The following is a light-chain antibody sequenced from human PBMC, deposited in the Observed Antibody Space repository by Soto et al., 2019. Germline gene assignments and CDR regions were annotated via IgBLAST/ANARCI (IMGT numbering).Light chain of an antibody. Sequence: QSVLTQPASVSGSPGQSITISCTGTSSDVGNYNLVSWYQQHPGKAPKLMIYEVSKRPSGVSNRFSGSKSGHTASLTISELQAEDEAYYYFCSYATSSRVFGGGTTLTVL. CDR2: EVS. V-gene: IGLV2-23*02. CDR3: CSYATSSRV. J-gene: IGLJ2*01. CDR1: SSDVGNYNL.